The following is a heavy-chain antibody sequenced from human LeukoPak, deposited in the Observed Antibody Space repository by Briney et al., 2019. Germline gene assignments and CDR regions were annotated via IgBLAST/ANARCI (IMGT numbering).Heavy chain of an antibody. CDR1: GGSFSGYY. CDR2: INHSGST. Sequence: SETLSLTCAVYGGSFSGYYWSWIHQPPGKGLEWIGEINHSGSTNYHPSIKSRVTTSVDTSKIPFSLKLSSVTAADTAVYYCARVGDIVWELLSFGGMDVWGQGTTVTVSS. V-gene: IGHV4-34*01. CDR3: ARVGDIVWELLSFGGMDV. J-gene: IGHJ6*02. D-gene: IGHD1-26*01.